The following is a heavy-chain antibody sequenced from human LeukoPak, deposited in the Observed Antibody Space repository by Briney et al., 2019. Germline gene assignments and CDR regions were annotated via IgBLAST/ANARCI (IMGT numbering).Heavy chain of an antibody. Sequence: GGSLRLYCAASGFTFSSYRMNWVRQAPGKGLEWVSLISSSRSYLYYADSVKGRFTISRDNAKNTLYLKMNSLRAEYTAVYYCARFIAAPYYFDHWGRGILVTVSS. CDR3: ARFIAAPYYFDH. CDR2: ISSSRSYL. V-gene: IGHV3-21*01. CDR1: GFTFSSYR. J-gene: IGHJ4*02. D-gene: IGHD6-13*01.